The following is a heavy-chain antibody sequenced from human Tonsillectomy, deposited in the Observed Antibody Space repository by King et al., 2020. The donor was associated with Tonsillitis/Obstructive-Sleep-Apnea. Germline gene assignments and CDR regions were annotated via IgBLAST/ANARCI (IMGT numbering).Heavy chain of an antibody. J-gene: IGHJ4*02. CDR3: ARAQPCRYSANEAFDY. CDR2: ISTYNGNT. V-gene: IGHV1-18*01. D-gene: IGHD4-11*01. CDR1: GYTFTNYG. Sequence: QLVQSGAEVKKPGASVKVSCKASGYTFTNYGISWVRQAPGQGLEWMGWISTYNGNTNYAQKLQGRVTMTRDTSTSTAYMELRSLRSDDTAVYYCARAQPCRYSANEAFDYWGQGTLVTVSS.